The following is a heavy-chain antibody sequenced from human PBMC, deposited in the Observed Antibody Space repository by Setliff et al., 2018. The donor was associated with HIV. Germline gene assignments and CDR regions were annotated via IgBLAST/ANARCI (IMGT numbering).Heavy chain of an antibody. J-gene: IGHJ6*02. D-gene: IGHD2-8*02. CDR3: ATSINSFDWSTGHYQYTMDV. CDR1: GYTFTSYA. V-gene: IGHV1-3*01. CDR2: INAGNGNT. Sequence: GASVKVSCKASGYTFTSYALHWVRQAPGQRLEWMGWINAGNGNTKYSQKFQGRVTITADESTSTAYMELSSLRSEDTAVYYCATSINSFDWSTGHYQYTMDVWGQGTTVTVSS.